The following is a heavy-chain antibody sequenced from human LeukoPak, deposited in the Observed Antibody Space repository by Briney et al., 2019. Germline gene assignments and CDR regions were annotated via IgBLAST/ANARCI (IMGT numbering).Heavy chain of an antibody. D-gene: IGHD6-13*01. V-gene: IGHV1-2*02. CDR1: GYTFTGYC. CDR3: ARASFRGVIAAALGY. CDR2: INPNSGGT. J-gene: IGHJ4*02. Sequence: ASVKVSCKASGYTFTGYCMHWVRQAPGQGLEWMGWINPNSGGTNYAQKFQGRVTMTRDTSISTAYMELSRLRSDDTAVYYCARASFRGVIAAALGYWGQGTLVTVSS.